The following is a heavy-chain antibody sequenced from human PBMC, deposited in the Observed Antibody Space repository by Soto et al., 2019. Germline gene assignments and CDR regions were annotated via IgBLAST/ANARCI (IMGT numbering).Heavy chain of an antibody. CDR2: ISAYNGNT. J-gene: IGHJ4*02. CDR1: GYTFTSYG. D-gene: IGHD3-10*01. Sequence: QVQLVQSGAEVKKPGASVKVSCKASGYTFTSYGISWVRQAPGQGLEWMGWISAYNGNTNYAQKLQGRVTMTTDTSTSTAYMELRSLRSDDTAVYYCARSPELILSFGEFTHFDYWGQGTLLTVSS. V-gene: IGHV1-18*01. CDR3: ARSPELILSFGEFTHFDY.